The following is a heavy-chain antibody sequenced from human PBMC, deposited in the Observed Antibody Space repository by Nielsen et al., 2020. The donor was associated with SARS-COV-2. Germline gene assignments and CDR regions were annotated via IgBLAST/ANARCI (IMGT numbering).Heavy chain of an antibody. Sequence: SETLSLTCAVYGGSLSGSYWSWIRQSPGKGLQWIGEIHHTGGTNFNPSLKSRVTISVDTSKSQFFLKLSSVTAADTARYYCARGVPGYWGQGTLVTVSS. CDR1: GGSLSGSY. CDR2: IHHTGGT. V-gene: IGHV4-34*01. J-gene: IGHJ4*02. CDR3: ARGVPGY.